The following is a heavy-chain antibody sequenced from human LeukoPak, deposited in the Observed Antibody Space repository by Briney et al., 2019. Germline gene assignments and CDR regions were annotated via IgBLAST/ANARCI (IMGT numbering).Heavy chain of an antibody. Sequence: ASETLSLTCTVSGGSIISYYRSWIRQPPGKGLEWIGYIYYSGSTNYNPSLKSRVTISVDTSKNQFSLKLSSVTAADTAVYYCARRHCSSTSCSYYFDYWGQGTLVTVSS. V-gene: IGHV4-59*08. CDR3: ARRHCSSTSCSYYFDY. CDR1: GGSIISYY. J-gene: IGHJ4*02. CDR2: IYYSGST. D-gene: IGHD2-2*01.